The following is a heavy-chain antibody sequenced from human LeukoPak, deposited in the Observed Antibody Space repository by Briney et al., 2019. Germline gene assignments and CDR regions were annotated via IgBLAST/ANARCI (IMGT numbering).Heavy chain of an antibody. CDR3: AKGQRWLQLVDC. D-gene: IGHD5-24*01. J-gene: IGHJ4*02. CDR1: GFTFRDYT. V-gene: IGHV3-23*01. Sequence: GGSLRLSCTASGFTFRDYTMSWFRQAPGEGLEWVSAISGSGGSTYYADSVKGRFTISRDNSKNTLYLQMNSLRAEDTAVYYCAKGQRWLQLVDCWGQGTLVTVSS. CDR2: ISGSGGST.